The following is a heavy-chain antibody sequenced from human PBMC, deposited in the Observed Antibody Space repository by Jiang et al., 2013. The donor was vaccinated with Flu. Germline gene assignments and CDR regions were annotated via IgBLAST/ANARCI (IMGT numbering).Heavy chain of an antibody. V-gene: IGHV1-69*01. J-gene: IGHJ2*01. CDR1: TFSSHV. Sequence: TFSSHVISWVRQAPGQGLEWMGGFIPMFGTANYAQKFKGRLTISADASTNTAYMELNSLKSEDTAVYYCARDSSSEAYPLLLYYFDLWGRGTLVTVSS. D-gene: IGHD1-26*01. CDR3: ARDSSSEAYPLLLYYFDL. CDR2: FIPMFGTA.